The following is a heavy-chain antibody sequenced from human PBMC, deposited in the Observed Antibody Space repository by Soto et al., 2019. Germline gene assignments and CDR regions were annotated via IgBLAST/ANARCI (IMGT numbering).Heavy chain of an antibody. V-gene: IGHV3-74*01. CDR1: GFIFSNYW. CDR3: ARDPGFSGYEDY. CDR2: ISNDGSIT. Sequence: GGSLRLSCEASGFIFSNYWMHWVRQTPGTGLVWVSRISNDGSITNYADSVKGRFTISRDNSKNTLYLQMNSLRAEDTAVYYCARDPGFSGYEDYWGQGTLVTVSS. J-gene: IGHJ4*02. D-gene: IGHD5-12*01.